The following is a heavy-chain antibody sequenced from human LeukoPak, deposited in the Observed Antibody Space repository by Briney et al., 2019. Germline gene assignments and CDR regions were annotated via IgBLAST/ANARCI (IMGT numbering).Heavy chain of an antibody. J-gene: IGHJ4*02. CDR2: INQYGNDK. CDR3: LREETIVVIREPPP. D-gene: IGHD3-22*01. V-gene: IGHV3-7*01. CDR1: GFTFSNYW. Sequence: GGSLRLSCAASGFTFSNYWMSWVRQAPGKGLEWVANINQYGNDKYYVDSVKGRFTISRDNAKNSLYLQMNGLRAEDTAIYYRLREETIVVIREPPPRGQGTLVTVSS.